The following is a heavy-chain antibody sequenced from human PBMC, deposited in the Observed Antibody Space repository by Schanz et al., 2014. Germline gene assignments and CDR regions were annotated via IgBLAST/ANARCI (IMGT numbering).Heavy chain of an antibody. CDR3: ARIGGSVFDY. CDR1: GFPFSDYF. J-gene: IGHJ4*02. CDR2: IGNGGVTI. V-gene: IGHV3-11*01. D-gene: IGHD3-10*01. Sequence: QVQLVDSGGGLVKPGGSLRLSCTASGFPFSDYFMAWIRQPPGRGLEWVSYIGNGGVTIYYADSVKGRFTISRDNSKNSLYLQMNSLRAEDTAVYCCARIGGSVFDYWGQGALVTVSS.